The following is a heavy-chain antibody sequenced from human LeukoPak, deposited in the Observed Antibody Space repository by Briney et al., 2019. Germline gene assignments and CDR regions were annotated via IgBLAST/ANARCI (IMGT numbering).Heavy chain of an antibody. J-gene: IGHJ3*02. CDR3: ARIGDGYNDAYDI. Sequence: GASVKVSCKASGYTFTKSYIHWVRQAPGQRLEWMGLINPGGDNTKYAQNFQGRVTMTSDTSARTVYMELSSLRSEDTAIYYCARIGDGYNDAYDIWGQGTVVTVPS. V-gene: IGHV1-46*01. D-gene: IGHD5-24*01. CDR2: INPGGDNT. CDR1: GYTFTKSY.